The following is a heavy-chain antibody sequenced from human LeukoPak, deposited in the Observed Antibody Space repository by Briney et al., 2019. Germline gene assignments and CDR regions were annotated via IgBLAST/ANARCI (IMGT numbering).Heavy chain of an antibody. D-gene: IGHD1-26*01. CDR1: GFTLSYYW. Sequence: GGSLRLSCAASGFTLSYYWMSWVRQAPGKGLEWVSTISDSGGSTYQADSVKGRFTIARDNSKNTLYLQMNNLRAEDTAVYYCAKYQCGSYTKPRDYWGQGTLVTVSS. J-gene: IGHJ4*02. CDR3: AKYQCGSYTKPRDY. CDR2: ISDSGGST. V-gene: IGHV3-23*01.